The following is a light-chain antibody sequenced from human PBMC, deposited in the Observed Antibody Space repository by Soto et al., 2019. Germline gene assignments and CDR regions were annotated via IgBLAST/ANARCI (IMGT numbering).Light chain of an antibody. CDR2: GAS. Sequence: EIVMTQSPATLSVSPGERATLSCRASQSVSSNLAWYQQKPGQAPRLLIYGASTRATGIPARFSGSGSGTEFTLTISSLQSEAFAVDDCQQYNNWPLTVGGGTKVEIK. J-gene: IGKJ4*01. CDR1: QSVSSN. CDR3: QQYNNWPLT. V-gene: IGKV3-15*01.